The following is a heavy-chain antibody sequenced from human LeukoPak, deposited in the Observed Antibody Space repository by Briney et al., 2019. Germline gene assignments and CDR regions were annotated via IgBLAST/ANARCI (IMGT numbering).Heavy chain of an antibody. D-gene: IGHD6-19*01. CDR1: GFTFSSSW. Sequence: GGSLRLSCAASGFTFSSSWMSWVRQAPGKGLEWVANINQDGSEKYYVDSVKGRFTISRDNTKNSLYLQMDSLRAEDTPVYYCARISIAGAGADYWGQGTLVTVSS. V-gene: IGHV3-7*01. J-gene: IGHJ4*02. CDR3: ARISIAGAGADY. CDR2: INQDGSEK.